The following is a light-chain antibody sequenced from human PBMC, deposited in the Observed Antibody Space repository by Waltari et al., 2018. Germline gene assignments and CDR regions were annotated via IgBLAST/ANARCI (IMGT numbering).Light chain of an antibody. CDR2: EVN. J-gene: IGLJ3*02. CDR3: SSYTTTNTLL. Sequence: QSALTQPSPLSGSPGQSTPIPCTGTSSDIGAYNYVAWYQQHPGKAPEVIIYEVNNRPSGVSNRFSGSKSGYTASLTISGLQAEDEADYYCSSYTTTNTLLFGGGTKLTVL. V-gene: IGLV2-14*01. CDR1: SSDIGAYNY.